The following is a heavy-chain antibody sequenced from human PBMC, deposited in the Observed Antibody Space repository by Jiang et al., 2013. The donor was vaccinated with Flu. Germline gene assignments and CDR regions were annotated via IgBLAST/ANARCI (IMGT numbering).Heavy chain of an antibody. CDR3: ARLDYGDGYYYYGMDV. Sequence: PGLVKPSETLSLTCTVSGGSISSSNYLWGWIRQPPGKGLEWIGTIYYSGNTYYNPSLKSRVAISIDTSKSQFSLNLSSVTAADTAVYYCARLDYGDGYYYYGMDVWGQGTTVTVSS. CDR2: IYYSGNT. CDR1: GGSISSSNYL. V-gene: IGHV4-39*01. J-gene: IGHJ6*02. D-gene: IGHD4-17*01.